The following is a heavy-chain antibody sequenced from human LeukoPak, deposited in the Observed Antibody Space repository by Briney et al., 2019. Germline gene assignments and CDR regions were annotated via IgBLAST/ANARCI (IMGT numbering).Heavy chain of an antibody. CDR1: GFRFSNFS. D-gene: IGHD3-16*01. J-gene: IGHJ4*02. V-gene: IGHV3-33*01. CDR2: IWYDGSNK. Sequence: PGGPLSPSLAAPGFRFSNFSMHWVPQAPGKGLGWVAVIWYDGSNKYYADSVKGRFTISRDNSKNTLYVQMSSLRAEDTAVYYCARSNNGGWGYCDYWGQGSLVTVSS. CDR3: ARSNNGGWGYCDY.